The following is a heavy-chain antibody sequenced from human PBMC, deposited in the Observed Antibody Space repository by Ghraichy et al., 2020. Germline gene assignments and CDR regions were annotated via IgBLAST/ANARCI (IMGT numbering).Heavy chain of an antibody. CDR2: ITISSRRI. V-gene: IGHV3-48*02. J-gene: IGHJ6*02. Sequence: LSLTCVGSGFSFSSYGMNWVRQSRGKGLEWVAYITISSRRIFYADSVKGRFTISRDNAQNSLSLQMNSLRDEDTAVYYCARASMVVRFFYYDGMDVWGQGTTVTVSS. CDR3: ARASMVVRFFYYDGMDV. D-gene: IGHD4-23*01. CDR1: GFSFSSYG.